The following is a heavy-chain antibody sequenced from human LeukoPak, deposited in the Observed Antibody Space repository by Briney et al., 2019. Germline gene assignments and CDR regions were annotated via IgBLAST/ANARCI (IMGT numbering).Heavy chain of an antibody. Sequence: SVTLSITCTVSGGSISSSSYYWGWIRQPPGKGLEWIGSIYYSGSTYYNPSLKSRVTISVDTSKNQFSLKLSSVTAADTAVYYCARVIVVVVAATPADAFDIWGQGAMVTVSS. CDR2: IYYSGST. D-gene: IGHD2-15*01. CDR1: GGSISSSSYY. J-gene: IGHJ3*02. V-gene: IGHV4-39*01. CDR3: ARVIVVVVAATPADAFDI.